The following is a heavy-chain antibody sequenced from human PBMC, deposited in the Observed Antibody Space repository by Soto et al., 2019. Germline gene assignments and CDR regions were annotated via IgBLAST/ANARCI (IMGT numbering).Heavy chain of an antibody. CDR3: ARGVLEWLVRDSYYYYMDV. Sequence: PGGSLRLSCAASGITLGSYNMHWVRQAPGKGLEWVSSISTTSSHIYYADSVKGRFTISRDNAKNSLYLQLNNLRGDDTAVYYCARGVLEWLVRDSYYYYMDVWGKGTTVTVSS. CDR2: ISTTSSHI. J-gene: IGHJ6*03. D-gene: IGHD3-3*01. CDR1: GITLGSYN. V-gene: IGHV3-21*01.